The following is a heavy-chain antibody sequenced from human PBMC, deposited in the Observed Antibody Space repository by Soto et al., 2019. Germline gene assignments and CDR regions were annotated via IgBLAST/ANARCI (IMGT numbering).Heavy chain of an antibody. Sequence: ASLKVSCKASGETFTSYGISCVRQAPGQGLEWMGWISAYNGNTNYAQKLQGRVTMTTDTSTSTAYMELRSLRSDDTAVYYCAREGRYSYGHGMDVWGQGTTVTVSS. CDR2: ISAYNGNT. V-gene: IGHV1-18*04. CDR1: GETFTSYG. J-gene: IGHJ6*02. CDR3: AREGRYSYGHGMDV. D-gene: IGHD5-18*01.